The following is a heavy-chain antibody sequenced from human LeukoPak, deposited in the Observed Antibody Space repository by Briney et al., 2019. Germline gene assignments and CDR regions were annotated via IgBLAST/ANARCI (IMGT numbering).Heavy chain of an antibody. CDR3: ARVMGRYCSSNSCYVDY. CDR2: ISYDGSNK. V-gene: IGHV3-30*04. J-gene: IGHJ4*02. CDR1: GITFSSYA. Sequence: SGGSLRLSCAASGITFSSYAMHWVRQAPGKGLEWVAVISYDGSNKYYADSVKGRFTISRDNSKNTLYLQMNSLRAEDTAVYYCARVMGRYCSSNSCYVDYWGQGTLVTVSS. D-gene: IGHD2-2*01.